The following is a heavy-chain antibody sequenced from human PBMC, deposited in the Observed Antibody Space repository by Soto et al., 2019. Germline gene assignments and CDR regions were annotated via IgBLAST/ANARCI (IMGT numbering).Heavy chain of an antibody. V-gene: IGHV5-51*01. J-gene: IGHJ6*02. D-gene: IGHD6-6*01. CDR2: IYPGDSDT. CDR3: ARHGYSSSSRYYYYGMDV. CDR1: GYSFTSCW. Sequence: GESLKISCKGSGYSFTSCWIGWVRQMPGKGLEWMGIIYPGDSDTRYSPSFQGQVTISADKSISTAYLQWSSLKASDTAMYYCARHGYSSSSRYYYYGMDVWGQGTAVTVSS.